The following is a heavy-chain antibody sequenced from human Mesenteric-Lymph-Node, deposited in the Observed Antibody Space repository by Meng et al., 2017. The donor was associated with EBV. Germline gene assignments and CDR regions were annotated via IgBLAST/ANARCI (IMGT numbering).Heavy chain of an antibody. CDR1: GSTVSGNC. CDR3: AREGDSSGYYYDY. Sequence: VQLLQLGEGLIQPSGSLRLSCVVSGSTVSGNCGSVVRQAPEKGLECVSVIYRDGSTYYADSVQGRFTISRDNSKNTLYLQMNSLRAEDTAVYYCAREGDSSGYYYDYWGQGTLVTVSS. D-gene: IGHD3-22*01. J-gene: IGHJ4*02. V-gene: IGHV3-53*01. CDR2: IYRDGST.